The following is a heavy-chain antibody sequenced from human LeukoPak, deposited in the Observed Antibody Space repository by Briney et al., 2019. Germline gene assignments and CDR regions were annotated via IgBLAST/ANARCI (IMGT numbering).Heavy chain of an antibody. D-gene: IGHD2-2*01. Sequence: PSETLSLTCTVSGGSISSGGYYWSWIRQPPGKGLEWIGYIYHSGSTYYNPSLKSRVTISVDRSKNQFSLKLSSVTAADTAVYYCARVPYCSSTSCYPEYWGQGTLVTVSS. CDR3: ARVPYCSSTSCYPEY. CDR1: GGSISSGGYY. CDR2: IYHSGST. J-gene: IGHJ4*02. V-gene: IGHV4-30-2*01.